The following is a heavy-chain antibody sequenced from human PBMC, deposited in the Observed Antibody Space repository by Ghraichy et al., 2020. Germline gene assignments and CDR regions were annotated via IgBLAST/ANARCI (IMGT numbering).Heavy chain of an antibody. J-gene: IGHJ5*02. CDR3: ARITMFRPFDP. Sequence: SLTCTVSGGPISTNGHYWGWIRQPPGKGLEWIGKIYYSGSTYYNPSLKSRVTINVDTTKNQFSLKLGSVTAADTAIYFCARITMFRPFDPWGQGTLVTVSS. V-gene: IGHV4-39*01. D-gene: IGHD3-10*01. CDR2: IYYSGST. CDR1: GGPISTNGHY.